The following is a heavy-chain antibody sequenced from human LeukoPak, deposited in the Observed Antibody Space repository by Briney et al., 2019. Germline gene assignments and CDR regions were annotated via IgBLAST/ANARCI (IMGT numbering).Heavy chain of an antibody. D-gene: IGHD6-19*01. Sequence: GGSLRLSCAASGFTFSSYEMNWVRQAPGKGLEWVAVISYDGSNKYYADSVKGRFTISRDNSKNTLYLQMNSLRAEDTAVYYCARDQNKQWLGTYYYYYYYMDVWGKGTTVTVSS. CDR2: ISYDGSNK. J-gene: IGHJ6*03. CDR1: GFTFSSYE. V-gene: IGHV3-30*04. CDR3: ARDQNKQWLGTYYYYYYYMDV.